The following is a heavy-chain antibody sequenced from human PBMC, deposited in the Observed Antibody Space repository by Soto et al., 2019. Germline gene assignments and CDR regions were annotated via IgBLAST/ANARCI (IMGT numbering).Heavy chain of an antibody. CDR3: ARDYYGMDV. Sequence: PSETLSLTCTVSGGSITSGGYSWTWIRQSPGKGLEWIGYTYQSGSAYYNPSLKCRVTISVDRSKNQFSLNLTSVTAADTAVYYCARDYYGMDVWGQGTTVTVSS. V-gene: IGHV4-30-2*06. CDR2: TYQSGSA. J-gene: IGHJ6*02. CDR1: GGSITSGGYS.